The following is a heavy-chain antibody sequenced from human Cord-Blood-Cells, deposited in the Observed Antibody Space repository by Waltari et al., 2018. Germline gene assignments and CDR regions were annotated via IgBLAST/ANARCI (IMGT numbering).Heavy chain of an antibody. V-gene: IGHV1-8*03. CDR3: LYCGGDCYAFDI. J-gene: IGHJ3*02. Sequence: QVQLVQSGAEVTKPGASVKVSCTASGYTFPSYDIHWGRQATGQGLEWMGWMNPNSGNTGYAQKFQGRVTITRNTSISTAYMELSSLRSEDTAVYYCLYCGGDCYAFDIWGQGTMVTVSS. CDR2: MNPNSGNT. D-gene: IGHD2-21*02. CDR1: GYTFPSYD.